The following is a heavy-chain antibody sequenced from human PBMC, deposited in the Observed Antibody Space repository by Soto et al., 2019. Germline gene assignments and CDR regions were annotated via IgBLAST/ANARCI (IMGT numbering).Heavy chain of an antibody. CDR2: IYPGDSDT. Sequence: PGESLKISCKGSGYSFTSYWIGWVRQMPGKGLEWMGIIYPGDSDTRYSPSFQGQVTISADKSISTAYLQWSSLKASDTAMYYCARQGGYYDSSGSENAFDIWGQGTMVTVSS. V-gene: IGHV5-51*01. D-gene: IGHD3-22*01. J-gene: IGHJ3*02. CDR1: GYSFTSYW. CDR3: ARQGGYYDSSGSENAFDI.